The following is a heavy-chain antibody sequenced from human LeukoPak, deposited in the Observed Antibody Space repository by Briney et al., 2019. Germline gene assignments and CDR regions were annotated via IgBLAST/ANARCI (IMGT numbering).Heavy chain of an antibody. V-gene: IGHV3-48*02. Sequence: PGGSLRLSCAASGFTFTNYNMNWVRQAPGKGLEWVSYITSGSGPTYYADSVKGRYTISRHNAKHSLYLQMNSLTDEDTALYYCARPSGSGWYFDCWGQGTLVTVSS. D-gene: IGHD6-19*01. CDR3: ARPSGSGWYFDC. J-gene: IGHJ4*02. CDR2: ITSGSGPT. CDR1: GFTFTNYN.